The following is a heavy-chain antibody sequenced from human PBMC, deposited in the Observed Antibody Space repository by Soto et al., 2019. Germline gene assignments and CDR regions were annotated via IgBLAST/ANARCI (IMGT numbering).Heavy chain of an antibody. D-gene: IGHD7-27*01. V-gene: IGHV1-69*12. CDR2: IIPIFGTA. CDR1: GGTFSSYA. CDR3: AGSGGTELGDLVEL. J-gene: IGHJ4*02. Sequence: QVQLVQSGAEVKKPGSSVKVSCKASGGTFSSYAISWVRQAPGQGLEWMGGIIPIFGTANYAQKFQGRVTTTADESTSTAYLELISMRSEDTAVYYCAGSGGTELGDLVELWGQGTLVTVSS.